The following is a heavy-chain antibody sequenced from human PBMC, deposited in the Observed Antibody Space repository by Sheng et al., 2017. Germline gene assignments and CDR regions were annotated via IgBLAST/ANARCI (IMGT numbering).Heavy chain of an antibody. Sequence: QLQLQESGPGLVKPSETLSLTCTVSGGSISSSSYYWGWIASPRKGWSGLGVSIIVGAPTTTVLKSRVTISVDTSKNQFSLKLSSVTAADTAVYYCARVGGATVHFDYWARNPG. CDR1: GGSISSSSYY. J-gene: IGHJ4*01. CDR3: ARVGGATVHFDY. D-gene: IGHD1-26*01. V-gene: IGHV4-39*07. CDR2: SIIVGAP.